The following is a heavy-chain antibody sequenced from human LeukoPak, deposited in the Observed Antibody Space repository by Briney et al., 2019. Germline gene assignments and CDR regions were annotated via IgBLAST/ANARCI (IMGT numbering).Heavy chain of an antibody. CDR2: IHHSGST. J-gene: IGHJ4*02. CDR3: ARGAGYNIMEVGY. D-gene: IGHD5-24*01. Sequence: SETLSLTCTVSGYSISSDYYWGWIRQPPGKGLEWIGSIHHSGSTYYNPSLKSRVTISVDTSKNQFSLKLRSVTAADTAVYYCARGAGYNIMEVGYWGQGTLVTVSS. CDR1: GYSISSDYY. V-gene: IGHV4-38-2*02.